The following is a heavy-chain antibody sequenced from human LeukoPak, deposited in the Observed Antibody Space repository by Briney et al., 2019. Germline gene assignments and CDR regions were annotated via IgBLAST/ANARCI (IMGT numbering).Heavy chain of an antibody. Sequence: ASVKVSCKASGYTFTSYYMHWVRQAPGQGPEWMGIINPSGGSTSYAQKFQGRVTMTRDTSTSTVYMELSSLRSEDTAVYYCARGRSSSWYPAIAFDIWGQGTMVTVSS. J-gene: IGHJ3*02. D-gene: IGHD6-13*01. CDR3: ARGRSSSWYPAIAFDI. CDR1: GYTFTSYY. CDR2: INPSGGST. V-gene: IGHV1-46*01.